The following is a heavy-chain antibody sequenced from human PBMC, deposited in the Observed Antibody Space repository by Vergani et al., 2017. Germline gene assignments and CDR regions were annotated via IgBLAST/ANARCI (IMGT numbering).Heavy chain of an antibody. CDR1: GFTFSSYA. CDR3: ARDKSKRAPAVMGTYYYYMDV. Sequence: VQLLESGGGLVQPGGSLRLSCAASGFTFSSYAMSWVRQAPGKGLEWVAFIRYDGSNKYYADSVKGRFTISRDNSKNTLYLEMESLRVEDTAVYFCARDKSKRAPAVMGTYYYYMDVWGKGTKVTVSS. D-gene: IGHD3-16*01. J-gene: IGHJ6*03. CDR2: IRYDGSNK. V-gene: IGHV3-30*02.